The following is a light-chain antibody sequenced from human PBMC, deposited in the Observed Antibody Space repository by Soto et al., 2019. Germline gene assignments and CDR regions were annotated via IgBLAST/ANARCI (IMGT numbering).Light chain of an antibody. V-gene: IGLV1-36*01. CDR2: YDD. Sequence: QSVLTQPPSVSEAPSQRVTISCSGSRSNIGDNAVNWYQQLPGKAPKLLIYYDDLLPSGVSDRFSGSKSGTSASLAISGLQSEDEPDSYCAAWYDSLNGVVFGGGTMVTVL. CDR1: RSNIGDNA. CDR3: AAWYDSLNGVV. J-gene: IGLJ2*01.